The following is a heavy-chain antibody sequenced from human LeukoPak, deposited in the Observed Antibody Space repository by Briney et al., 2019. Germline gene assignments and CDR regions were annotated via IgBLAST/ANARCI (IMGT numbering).Heavy chain of an antibody. J-gene: IGHJ5*02. CDR1: GDSVSSNSAA. Sequence: SQTLSLTCAISGDSVSSNSAAWNWIRQSPSRGLEWLGRTYYTSKWYNDYAVSVKSRITINPDTSKNQFSLQLNSVTPEDTAVYYCARVPTPIYSSSWFWFDPWGQGTLVTVSS. CDR3: ARVPTPIYSSSWFWFDP. V-gene: IGHV6-1*01. D-gene: IGHD6-13*01. CDR2: TYYTSKWYN.